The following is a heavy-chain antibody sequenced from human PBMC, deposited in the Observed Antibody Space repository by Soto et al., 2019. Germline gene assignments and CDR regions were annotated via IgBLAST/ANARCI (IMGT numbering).Heavy chain of an antibody. Sequence: SETLSLTCTVSGGSISSSSYYWGWIRQPPGKGLEWIGSIYYSGSTYYNPSLKSRVTISVDTSKNQFSLKLSSVTAADTAVYYCARHSREVTTGTYFDYWGQGTLVTVSS. CDR2: IYYSGST. CDR3: ARHSREVTTGTYFDY. J-gene: IGHJ4*02. CDR1: GGSISSSSYY. D-gene: IGHD4-4*01. V-gene: IGHV4-39*01.